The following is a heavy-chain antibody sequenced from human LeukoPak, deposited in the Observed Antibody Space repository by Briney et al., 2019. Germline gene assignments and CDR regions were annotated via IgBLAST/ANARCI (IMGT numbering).Heavy chain of an antibody. D-gene: IGHD3-9*01. J-gene: IGHJ4*02. CDR3: ARDWEYDILTGYFVY. CDR1: GYTFTSYD. Sequence: GASVKVSCKASGYTFTSYDINWVRQATGQGLEWMGWMNPNSGGTNYAQKFQGRVTMTRDTSISTAYMELSRLRSDDTAVYYCARDWEYDILTGYFVYWGQGTLVTVSS. CDR2: MNPNSGGT. V-gene: IGHV1-2*02.